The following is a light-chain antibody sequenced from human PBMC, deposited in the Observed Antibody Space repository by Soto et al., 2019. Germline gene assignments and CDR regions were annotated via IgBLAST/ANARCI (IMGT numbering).Light chain of an antibody. CDR1: QSFRGL. J-gene: IGKJ5*01. V-gene: IGKV3-11*01. CDR2: DAY. CDR3: QQRHMWPIT. Sequence: VLTQSPVTLSLSPGERATLSCRASQSFRGLLAWYQQKPGQAPRLLIYDAYNKATGIPPRFSGSGSGTDFTLTISSLEPEDSAVYYCQQRHMWPITFGQGTRLEIK.